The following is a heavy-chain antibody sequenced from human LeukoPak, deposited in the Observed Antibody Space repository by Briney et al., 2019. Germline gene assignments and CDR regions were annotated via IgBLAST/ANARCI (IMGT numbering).Heavy chain of an antibody. D-gene: IGHD6-13*01. CDR2: IYYSGST. CDR1: GGSISSGGYY. Sequence: SETLSLTCTVSGGSISSGGYYWSWIRQHPGKGLEWIGYIYYSGSTYYNPSLKSRVTISVDTSKNQFSLKLSSVTAADTAVYYCARALREQQLVARRAILNWFDPWGQGTLVTVSS. V-gene: IGHV4-31*03. J-gene: IGHJ5*02. CDR3: ARALREQQLVARRAILNWFDP.